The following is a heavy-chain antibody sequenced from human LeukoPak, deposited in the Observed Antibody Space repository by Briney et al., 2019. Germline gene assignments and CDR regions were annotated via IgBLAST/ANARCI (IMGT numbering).Heavy chain of an antibody. J-gene: IGHJ4*02. CDR1: GYTFTSYY. Sequence: ASVKVSRKASGYTFTSYYMHWVRQAPGQGLEWMGIINPSGGSTSYAQKFQGRVTMTRDTSTSTVYMELSGLRSEDTAVYYCARSVGTYYYDSSGYYDYWGQGTLVTVSS. CDR2: INPSGGST. V-gene: IGHV1-46*01. D-gene: IGHD3-22*01. CDR3: ARSVGTYYYDSSGYYDY.